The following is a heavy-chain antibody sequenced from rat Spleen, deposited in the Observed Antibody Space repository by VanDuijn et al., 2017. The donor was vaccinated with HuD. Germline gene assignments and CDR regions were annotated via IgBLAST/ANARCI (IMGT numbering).Heavy chain of an antibody. CDR1: GFSLTSNS. Sequence: QVQLKESGPGLVQPSQTLSLTCTVSGFSLTSNSVHWVRQPPGKGLEWMGGIWGDGSTDYNSAHKSRLSISRDTSKSQVFLKMSSLQTEDTATYYCARANWFAYWGQGVMVTVSS. V-gene: IGHV2-1*01. CDR3: ARANWFAY. D-gene: IGHD3-6*01. J-gene: IGHJ2*01. CDR2: IWGDGST.